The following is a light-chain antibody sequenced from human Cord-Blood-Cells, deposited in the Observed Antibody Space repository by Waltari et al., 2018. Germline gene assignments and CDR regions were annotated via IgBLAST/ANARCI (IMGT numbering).Light chain of an antibody. CDR2: AAS. Sequence: DIQMTQSPSSLSASVGDRVTITCRASQSISSYLNWYQQKPGKAPKLLIYAASSLQSGVPSRCSGSGSGTDFTLTISSLQPEDFATYYCQQSYSTPRTFGQVTKVEIK. V-gene: IGKV1-39*01. CDR1: QSISSY. J-gene: IGKJ1*01. CDR3: QQSYSTPRT.